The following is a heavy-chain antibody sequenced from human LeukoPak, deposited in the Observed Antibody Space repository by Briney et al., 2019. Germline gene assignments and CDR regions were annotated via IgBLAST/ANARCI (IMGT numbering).Heavy chain of an antibody. CDR3: ARGQGATVPKVGKNWFDP. Sequence: SETLSLACAVYVGSFSGYHWNWIRQPPGKGPEWIGEVNESGGTNINPSLRSRVILSVDTSMNQFSLKLISVTAADTGVYYCARGQGATVPKVGKNWFDPWGHGTRVIVSP. CDR1: VGSFSGYH. D-gene: IGHD1-26*01. J-gene: IGHJ5*02. V-gene: IGHV4-34*01. CDR2: VNESGGT.